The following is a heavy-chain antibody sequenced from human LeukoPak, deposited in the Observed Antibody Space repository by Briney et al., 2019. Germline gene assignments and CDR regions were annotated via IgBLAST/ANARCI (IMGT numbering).Heavy chain of an antibody. CDR1: GFTFSSYG. J-gene: IGHJ3*02. CDR2: IWYDGSNK. CDR3: ARGIVGATLPDAFDI. Sequence: PGRSLRLSCAASGFTFSSYGMHWVRQAPGKGLEWVAVIWYDGSNKYYADSVKGRFTISRDNSKNTLYLQMNSLRAEDTAVYYCARGIVGATLPDAFDIRGQGTMVTVSS. V-gene: IGHV3-33*01. D-gene: IGHD1-26*01.